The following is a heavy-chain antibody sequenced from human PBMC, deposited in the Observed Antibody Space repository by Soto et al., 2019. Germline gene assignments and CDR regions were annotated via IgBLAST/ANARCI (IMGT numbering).Heavy chain of an antibody. V-gene: IGHV1-24*01. J-gene: IGHJ6*02. CDR2: FDPEDGET. D-gene: IGHD6-19*01. Sequence: QVQLGQSGAEVKKPGASVKVSCKVSGYTLTELSMHGVLQAPGKGREGMGGFDPEDGETIYSQKFQGRFTITEDTSTDPAYMELSSLRSEDTAVYYCATVSSGFYYGMDVWGQGTTVTVSS. CDR3: ATVSSGFYYGMDV. CDR1: GYTLTELS.